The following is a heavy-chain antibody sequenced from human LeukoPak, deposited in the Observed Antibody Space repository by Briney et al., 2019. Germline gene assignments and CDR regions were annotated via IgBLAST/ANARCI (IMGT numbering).Heavy chain of an antibody. Sequence: AASVKVSCKASGGTFSSYAISWVRQAPGQGLEWMGGIIPIFGTANYAQKFQGRVTITTDESTSTAYMELSSLRSEDTAVYYCARDPVYYYDSSGYYYGWYFDLWGRGTLVTVSS. CDR1: GGTFSSYA. D-gene: IGHD3-22*01. CDR3: ARDPVYYYDSSGYYYGWYFDL. CDR2: IIPIFGTA. J-gene: IGHJ2*01. V-gene: IGHV1-69*05.